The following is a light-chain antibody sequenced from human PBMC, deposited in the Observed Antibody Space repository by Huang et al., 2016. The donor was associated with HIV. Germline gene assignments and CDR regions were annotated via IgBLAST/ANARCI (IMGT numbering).Light chain of an antibody. CDR2: AAS. CDR3: LQDYNYTFT. V-gene: IGKV1-6*01. Sequence: AIQMTQSPSSLSASVGDRVTITCRASQGIRNDLGWYQQKPGKAPKLLIYAASSLQSGVPSRFSGSGAGTDFTLTSSSLQPEDFATYYCLQDYNYTFTFGPGTKVDIK. CDR1: QGIRND. J-gene: IGKJ3*01.